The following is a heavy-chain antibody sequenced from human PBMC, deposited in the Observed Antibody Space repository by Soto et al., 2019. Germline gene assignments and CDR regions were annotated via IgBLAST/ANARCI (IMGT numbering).Heavy chain of an antibody. Sequence: PVGSLRLSCAASGFTFSTYAMSWVRQAPGKGLEWVSGISGSGSSSYYADSVKGRFTISRDNSKNTLYLQMNTLRAEDTAVYYCAKSTTVSVTYYASDFWGQGTLVTVSS. CDR1: GFTFSTYA. J-gene: IGHJ4*02. CDR3: AKSTTVSVTYYASDF. D-gene: IGHD1-26*01. CDR2: ISGSGSSS. V-gene: IGHV3-23*01.